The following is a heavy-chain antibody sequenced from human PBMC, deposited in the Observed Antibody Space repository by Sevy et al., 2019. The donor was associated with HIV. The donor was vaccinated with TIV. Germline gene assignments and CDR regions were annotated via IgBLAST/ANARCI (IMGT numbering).Heavy chain of an antibody. CDR1: GGSISSGDYY. V-gene: IGHV4-30-4*01. J-gene: IGHJ6*02. CDR3: ASMRYYDYVWGSYRYSHPLGDGMDV. CDR2: IYYSGST. Sequence: SETLSLTCTVSGGSISSGDYYWSWIRQPPGKGLEWIGYIYYSGSTYYNPSLKSRVTISVDTSKNQFSLKLSSVPAADTAVYYCASMRYYDYVWGSYRYSHPLGDGMDVWGQGTTVTVSS. D-gene: IGHD3-16*02.